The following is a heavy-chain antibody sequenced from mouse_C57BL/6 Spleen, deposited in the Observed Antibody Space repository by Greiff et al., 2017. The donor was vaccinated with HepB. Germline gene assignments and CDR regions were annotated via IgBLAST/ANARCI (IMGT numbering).Heavy chain of an antibody. J-gene: IGHJ2*01. Sequence: VQLQQSGAELVKPGASVKMSCKASGYTFTSYWITWVKQRPGQGLEWIGDIYPGSGSTNYNEKFKSKATLTVDTSSSTAYMQLSSLTSEDSAVYYCARRSMITSYYFDYWGQGTTLTVSS. CDR1: GYTFTSYW. CDR2: IYPGSGST. CDR3: ARRSMITSYYFDY. D-gene: IGHD2-4*01. V-gene: IGHV1-55*01.